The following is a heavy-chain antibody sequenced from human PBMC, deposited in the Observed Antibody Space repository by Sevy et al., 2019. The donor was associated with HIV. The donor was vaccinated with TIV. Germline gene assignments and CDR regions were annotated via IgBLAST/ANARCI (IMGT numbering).Heavy chain of an antibody. CDR2: IYSAGNT. D-gene: IGHD2-15*01. CDR3: ARDPDGSLDAFDI. Sequence: GGSLRLSCAASGFIVSTKHMNWVRQAPGRGLEWVSVIYSAGNTYYADSVKGRFTIARDDSKNPLHLQLNSLRAEGTAVYYGARDPDGSLDAFDIWGQGTMVTVSS. J-gene: IGHJ3*02. V-gene: IGHV3-53*01. CDR1: GFIVSTKH.